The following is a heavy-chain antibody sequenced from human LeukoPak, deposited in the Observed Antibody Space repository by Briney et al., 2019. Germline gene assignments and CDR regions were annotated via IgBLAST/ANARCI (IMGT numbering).Heavy chain of an antibody. CDR1: GLTVSGDY. Sequence: GGSLRLSCAVSGLTVSGDYMSWVRQAPGKGLEWDSVMYDGGATYYADSVKGRFTISRDNSKNTLYLQMNSLRAEDTAVYYCARGLVDTAMVYYYYYYMDVWGKGTAVTISS. J-gene: IGHJ6*03. D-gene: IGHD5-18*01. V-gene: IGHV3-53*01. CDR2: MYDGGAT. CDR3: ARGLVDTAMVYYYYYYMDV.